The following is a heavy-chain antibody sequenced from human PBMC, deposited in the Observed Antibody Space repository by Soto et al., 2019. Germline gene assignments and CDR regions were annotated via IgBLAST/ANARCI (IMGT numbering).Heavy chain of an antibody. J-gene: IGHJ5*02. V-gene: IGHV1-69*13. CDR1: GGTFSSYA. D-gene: IGHD3-3*01. Sequence: ASVKVSCKASGGTFSSYAISWVRQAPGQGLEWMGGIIPIFGTANYAQKFQGRVTITADESTSTAYMELSSLRSEDTAVYYCARQKYDFWSGYYKYNWFDPWGQGTLVTVSS. CDR3: ARQKYDFWSGYYKYNWFDP. CDR2: IIPIFGTA.